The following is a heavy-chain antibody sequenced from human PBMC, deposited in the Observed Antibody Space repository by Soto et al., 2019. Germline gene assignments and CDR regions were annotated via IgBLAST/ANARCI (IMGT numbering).Heavy chain of an antibody. D-gene: IGHD3-22*01. V-gene: IGHV1-18*01. J-gene: IGHJ4*02. Sequence: ASVKVSCKASGYTFTSYGISWVRQAPGQGLEWMGWISAYNGNTNYAQKLQGRVTMTTDTSTSTAYMELSSLRSEDTAVYYCAREGGLYYYDSSGYYPFDYWGQGTLVTVSS. CDR1: GYTFTSYG. CDR3: AREGGLYYYDSSGYYPFDY. CDR2: ISAYNGNT.